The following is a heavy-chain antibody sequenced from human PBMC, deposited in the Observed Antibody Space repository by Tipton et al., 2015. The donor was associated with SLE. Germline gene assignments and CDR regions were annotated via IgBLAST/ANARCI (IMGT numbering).Heavy chain of an antibody. V-gene: IGHV4-34*01. CDR3: AILRGLDY. CDR2: INHSGST. CDR1: GGSFSGYY. Sequence: TLSLTCAVYGGSFSGYYWSWIRQPPGKGLEWIGEINHSGSTNYNPSLKSRVTISVDTSKNQFSLMLSSVTAADTAVYYCAILRGLDYWGQGTLVTVSS. D-gene: IGHD4-17*01. J-gene: IGHJ4*02.